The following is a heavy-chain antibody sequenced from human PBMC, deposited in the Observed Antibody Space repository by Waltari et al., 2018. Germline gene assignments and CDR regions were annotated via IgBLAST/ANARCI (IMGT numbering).Heavy chain of an antibody. CDR2: ISSSSSYI. CDR1: GFTFSSYS. D-gene: IGHD6-13*01. Sequence: EVQLVESGGGLVKPGGSLRLSCAASGFTFSSYSMNWVRQAPGKGLEWVSSISSSSSYIYYAGSVKGRFTISRDNAKNSLYLQMNSLRAEDTAVYYCAREGSSWANWFDPWGQGTLVTVSS. CDR3: AREGSSWANWFDP. J-gene: IGHJ5*02. V-gene: IGHV3-21*01.